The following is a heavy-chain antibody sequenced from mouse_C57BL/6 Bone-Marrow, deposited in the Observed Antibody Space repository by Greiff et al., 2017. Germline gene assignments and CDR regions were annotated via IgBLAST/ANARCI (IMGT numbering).Heavy chain of an antibody. V-gene: IGHV1-82*01. D-gene: IGHD1-1*01. CDR3: LLRSFFDE. Sequence: QVQLQQSGPELVKPGASVKISCKASGYAFSSSWMNWVKQRPGKGLEWIGRIYPGDGDTNYNGKFKGKATLTADKSSSTAYMQLSSLTSEDSAVYFCLLRSFFDEWGQGTTLTVSS. CDR2: IYPGDGDT. J-gene: IGHJ2*01. CDR1: GYAFSSSW.